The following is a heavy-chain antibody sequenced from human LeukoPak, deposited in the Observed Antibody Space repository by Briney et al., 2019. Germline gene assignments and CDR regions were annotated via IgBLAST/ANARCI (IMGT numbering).Heavy chain of an antibody. CDR1: GDSITSGSWY. J-gene: IGHJ5*02. V-gene: IGHV4-39*01. CDR2: IYYSGSA. CDR3: AKNGQSGFSFDP. D-gene: IGHD1-26*01. Sequence: ASETLSLTCTVSGDSITSGSWYWAWLRQPPGKGLECIGFIYYSGSAYYTPSFKSRVTMAVDTSKNQFSLKLTSVTAADTAVYYCAKNGQSGFSFDPWGQGTLVTVSS.